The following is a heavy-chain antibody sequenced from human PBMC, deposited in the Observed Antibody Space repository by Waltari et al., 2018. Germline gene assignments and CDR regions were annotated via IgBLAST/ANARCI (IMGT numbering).Heavy chain of an antibody. D-gene: IGHD4-17*01. J-gene: IGHJ3*02. V-gene: IGHV4-39*07. CDR1: GGSITTRSYH. Sequence: QPQLQVSGPGLERPSEPLSLPSTVAGGSITTRSYHWAWLRQTPGKGLEWIGCIHISDSTYYNPSLRSRVTMSVDTSNNQFSLKLTSVTAADSAVYYCARQPPTTVPTPRSPFNTWGQGTMVSVSS. CDR2: IHISDST. CDR3: ARQPPTTVPTPRSPFNT.